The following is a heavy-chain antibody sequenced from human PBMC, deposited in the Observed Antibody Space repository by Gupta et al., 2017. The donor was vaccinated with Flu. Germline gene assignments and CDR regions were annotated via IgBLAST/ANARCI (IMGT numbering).Heavy chain of an antibody. V-gene: IGHV3-21*01. D-gene: IGHD2-2*01. CDR3: ARGTRSNKVDY. J-gene: IGHJ4*02. Sequence: EVQLVESGGGLVKPGGSLRLSCAASGFTFSSYSMNWVRQAPGKGLEWVSSISSSSSYIYYADSVKGRFTISRDNAKNSLYLQMNSLGAEDTAVYYCARGTRSNKVDYWGQGTLVTVSS. CDR1: GFTFSSYS. CDR2: ISSSSSYI.